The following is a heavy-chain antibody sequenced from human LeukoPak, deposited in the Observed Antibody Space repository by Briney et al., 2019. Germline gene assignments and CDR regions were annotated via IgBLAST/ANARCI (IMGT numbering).Heavy chain of an antibody. Sequence: GGSLRLSCAASGFTFSSYAMHWVRQAPGKGLEWVSGISWNSGSIGYADSVKGRFTISRDNAKNSLYLQMNSLRAEDTALYYCAKDIGDTWGQGTLVTVSS. CDR1: GFTFSSYA. V-gene: IGHV3-9*01. CDR2: ISWNSGSI. J-gene: IGHJ4*02. CDR3: AKDIGDT. D-gene: IGHD3-9*01.